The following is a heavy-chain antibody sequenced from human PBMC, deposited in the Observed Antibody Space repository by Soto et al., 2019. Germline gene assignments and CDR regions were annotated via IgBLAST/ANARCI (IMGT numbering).Heavy chain of an antibody. D-gene: IGHD3-22*01. J-gene: IGHJ4*02. V-gene: IGHV3-7*03. CDR1: GFIFSNFW. CDR2: MNKDGSEK. CDR3: ARTYGDDSGASRPIDY. Sequence: EVHLVESGGGLVQPGGSLSLSCAASGFIFSNFWKTWVRLVPGKGLEWVANMNKDGSEKNYVDSVKGRFSISRDNAKNSLYLQMTSLRVEDTAVYYCARTYGDDSGASRPIDYWGQGTLVTVSS.